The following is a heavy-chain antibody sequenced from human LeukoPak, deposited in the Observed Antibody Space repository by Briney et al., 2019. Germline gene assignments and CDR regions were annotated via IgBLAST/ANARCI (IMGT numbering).Heavy chain of an antibody. D-gene: IGHD5-18*01. CDR1: GCTFSSYA. V-gene: IGHV3-23*01. CDR3: AKGRRWGRGSSYGYKVYYYGMYV. J-gene: IGHJ6*02. CDR2: ISGSGGST. Sequence: GGSLTLSCAASGCTFSSYAMSWVRQAPGKGLEWVSAISGSGGSTYYADSVKGRFTISSDNSKNTLYLQMNSLRAEDTAVYYCAKGRRWGRGSSYGYKVYYYGMYVWGQGTTVTVSS.